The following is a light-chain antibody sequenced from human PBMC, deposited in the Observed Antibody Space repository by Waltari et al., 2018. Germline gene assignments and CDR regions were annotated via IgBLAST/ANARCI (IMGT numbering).Light chain of an antibody. CDR1: SSDVGGYAY. J-gene: IGLJ3*02. CDR3: SSYAGSNLWV. CDR2: EVT. Sequence: QSALTQPPSASGSPGQSVTISCTGTSSDVGGYAYVPWYPQHPDKAPKLMIYEVTKRPSVVPDRFSGSKSGNTASLTVSGLQAEDEADYYCSSYAGSNLWVFGGGTKLTVL. V-gene: IGLV2-8*01.